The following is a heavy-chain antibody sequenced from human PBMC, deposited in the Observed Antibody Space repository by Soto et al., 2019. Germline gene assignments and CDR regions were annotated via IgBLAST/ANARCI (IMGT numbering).Heavy chain of an antibody. CDR2: MSGSSSTT. CDR3: ARESEDLTSNFDY. J-gene: IGHJ4*02. V-gene: IGHV3-23*01. Sequence: EVRLLESGGGLVKPGGSLRLSCATSGLTFSNYVMSWVRQAPGGGLEWVSSMSGSSSTTYYADSVRGRFTISRDRSKNTLYLQMSSLRAEDTALYYCARESEDLTSNFDYWGQGTLVTVSS. CDR1: GLTFSNYV.